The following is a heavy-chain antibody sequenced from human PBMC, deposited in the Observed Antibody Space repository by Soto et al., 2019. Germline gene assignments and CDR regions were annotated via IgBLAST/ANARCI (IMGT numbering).Heavy chain of an antibody. V-gene: IGHV3-23*01. J-gene: IGHJ5*02. CDR3: AKYRGIPIFGVVTHNWFDP. Sequence: GGSLRLSCAASGFTFSSYAMSWVRQAPGKGLEWVSAISGSGGSTYYADSVKGRFTISRDNSKNTLYLQMNSLRAEDTAVYYCAKYRGIPIFGVVTHNWFDPWGQGTLVTVSS. CDR1: GFTFSSYA. D-gene: IGHD3-3*01. CDR2: ISGSGGST.